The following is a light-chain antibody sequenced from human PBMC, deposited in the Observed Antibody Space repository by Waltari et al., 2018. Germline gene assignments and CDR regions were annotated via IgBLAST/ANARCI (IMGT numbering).Light chain of an antibody. CDR1: QSVNKY. CDR2: GAS. J-gene: IGKJ4*01. V-gene: IGKV3-11*01. Sequence: EIVLTQSPATMSLSPGESATLSCRASQSVNKYLDWFQQKPGQAPRLLIYGASNRAAGIPARFSGSGSGTDFTLTISSLEPEDFAVYYCLKRAGGPLFGGGTKVE. CDR3: LKRAGGPL.